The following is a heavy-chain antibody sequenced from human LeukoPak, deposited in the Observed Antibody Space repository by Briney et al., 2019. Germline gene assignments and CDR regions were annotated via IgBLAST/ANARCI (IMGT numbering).Heavy chain of an antibody. CDR1: GFTFSTYG. D-gene: IGHD3-22*01. Sequence: PGRSLRLPCAASGFTFSTYGMHWVRQAPGKGLEWVAIISYDGSNKYYADSVKGRFTISRDNSKNTVYLQMNSLRAEDTAVYYCAKDGISGYYYDSSVYYNSFDPWGQGTLVTVSS. V-gene: IGHV3-30*18. CDR2: ISYDGSNK. CDR3: AKDGISGYYYDSSVYYNSFDP. J-gene: IGHJ5*02.